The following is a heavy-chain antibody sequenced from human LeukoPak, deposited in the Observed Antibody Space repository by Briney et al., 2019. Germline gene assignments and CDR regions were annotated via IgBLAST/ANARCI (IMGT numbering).Heavy chain of an antibody. CDR2: INKNGGDQ. J-gene: IGHJ4*02. D-gene: IGHD3-22*01. CDR1: GFSFSSFW. CDR3: TTYYDSGPSKD. V-gene: IGHV3-7*05. Sequence: GGSLRLSCEASGFSFSSFWMTWVRQAPGKGLEWVANINKNGGDQYYGDSVKGRFTISRDNTKNSLYLQMNSLRAEDTAMYYCTTYYDSGPSKDWGQGTLVTVSS.